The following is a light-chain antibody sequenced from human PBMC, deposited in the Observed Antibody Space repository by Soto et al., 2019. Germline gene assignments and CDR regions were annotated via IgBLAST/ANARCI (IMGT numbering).Light chain of an antibody. CDR3: HQRNK. CDR2: DTS. V-gene: IGKV3-11*01. Sequence: ELVLTHSPATLSLSPGERATLSCRASQFLSSYLAWYQQKPGQPPRLLIYDTSNRAAGIPARFSGSRSGTDFTLTISSLEPEDFAVYFCHQRNKFGQGTRLEI. J-gene: IGKJ5*01. CDR1: QFLSSY.